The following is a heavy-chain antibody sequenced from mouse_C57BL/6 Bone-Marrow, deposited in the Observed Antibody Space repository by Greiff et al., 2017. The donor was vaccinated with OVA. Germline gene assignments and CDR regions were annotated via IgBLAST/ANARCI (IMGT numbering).Heavy chain of an antibody. CDR3: VRDYYGRTY. D-gene: IGHD1-1*01. J-gene: IGHJ3*01. Sequence: EVQGVESGGGLVQPKGSLKLSCAASGFTFNTYAMHWVRQAPGKGLEWVARIRSQSSNYATYYADSVKDRFTISRDDSQSMLYLQMNNLKTEDTAMYYCVRDYYGRTYWGQGTLVTVSA. CDR1: GFTFNTYA. CDR2: IRSQSSNYAT. V-gene: IGHV10-3*01.